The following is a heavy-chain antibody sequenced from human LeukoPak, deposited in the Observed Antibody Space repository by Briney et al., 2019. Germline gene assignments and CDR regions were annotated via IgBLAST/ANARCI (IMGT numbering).Heavy chain of an antibody. D-gene: IGHD4/OR15-4a*01. V-gene: IGHV3-30-3*01. Sequence: GGSLRLSCAASGFTFSSYAMHWVRQAPGKGLEWVAVISYDGSNKYYADSVKGRFTISRDNSKNTLYLQMNSLRAEDTAVYYCARGGAPGFYFDFWGRGTLVIVSS. CDR2: ISYDGSNK. CDR1: GFTFSSYA. CDR3: ARGGAPGFYFDF. J-gene: IGHJ4*02.